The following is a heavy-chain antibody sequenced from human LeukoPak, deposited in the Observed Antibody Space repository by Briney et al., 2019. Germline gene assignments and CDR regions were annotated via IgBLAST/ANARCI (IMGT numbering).Heavy chain of an antibody. CDR2: ISGSGGST. CDR3: ARGPLRAFDI. V-gene: IGHV3-23*01. J-gene: IGHJ3*02. D-gene: IGHD3-10*01. CDR1: GFTFSSYA. Sequence: GGSLRLSCADSGFTFSSYAMSWVRQAPGKGLEWVLTISGSGGSTYYADSVKGRFTISRDNSKNTLYLQMNSLRAEDTAVYYCARGPLRAFDIWGQGTMVTVSS.